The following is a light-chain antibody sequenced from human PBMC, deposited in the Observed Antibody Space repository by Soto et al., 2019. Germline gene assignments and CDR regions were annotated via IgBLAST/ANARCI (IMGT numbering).Light chain of an antibody. Sequence: TQSPDTLSLSPGERVTLACRASQSVTSYLAWYQQKPGQAPRLLIYDASNRATGIPARFRGSGSGTDFTLTISSLEPEDFAVYYCQQRSNRPPWTFGQGTKVDIK. CDR3: QQRSNRPPWT. CDR2: DAS. J-gene: IGKJ1*01. V-gene: IGKV3-11*01. CDR1: QSVTSY.